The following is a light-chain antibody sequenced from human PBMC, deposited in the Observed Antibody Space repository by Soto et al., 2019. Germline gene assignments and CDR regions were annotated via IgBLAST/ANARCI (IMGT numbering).Light chain of an antibody. V-gene: IGKV3-11*01. CDR2: DAS. CDR1: QSVSSS. Sequence: DIVLTQSPATLSLSPGERATLSCRASQSVSSSLAWYQQKPGQTPRLLIYDASNRATGIPARFNGSGSGTDFTLTVSSLEPEDFAVYYCQQRSKWPLTFGGGTKVEIK. CDR3: QQRSKWPLT. J-gene: IGKJ4*01.